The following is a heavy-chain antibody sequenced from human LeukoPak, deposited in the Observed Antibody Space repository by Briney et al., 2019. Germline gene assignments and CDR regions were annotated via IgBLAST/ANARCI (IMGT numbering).Heavy chain of an antibody. D-gene: IGHD3-10*01. Sequence: PGGSLRLSCAASRFTFSSCGMTWVRQAPGKGLEWVSTISDTGGGTFYADSVKGRFTISRDNSQNTLFLQMNRLRADDTAIYYCAKEMLRGYYYYGMDVWGQGTTVTVSS. V-gene: IGHV3-23*01. CDR2: ISDTGGGT. J-gene: IGHJ6*02. CDR1: RFTFSSCG. CDR3: AKEMLRGYYYYGMDV.